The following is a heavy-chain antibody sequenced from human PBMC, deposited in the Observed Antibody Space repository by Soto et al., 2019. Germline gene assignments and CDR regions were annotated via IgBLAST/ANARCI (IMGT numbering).Heavy chain of an antibody. CDR2: ISGVGGTT. D-gene: IGHD3-10*01. CDR3: AEDMGY. V-gene: IGHV3-23*01. CDR1: GFIFSAYA. Sequence: EVQLLESGGGLVQPGGSLRLSCTGSGFIFSAYAMSWVRQAPGKGLEWVASISGVGGTTYYADSVKGRFTISRDNSKNARYLQMNGRGGEEPAIYYCAEDMGYGGQGTLVTVSS. J-gene: IGHJ4*02.